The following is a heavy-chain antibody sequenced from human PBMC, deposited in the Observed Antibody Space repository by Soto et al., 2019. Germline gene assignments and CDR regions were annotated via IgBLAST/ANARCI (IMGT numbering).Heavy chain of an antibody. Sequence: EVQLLESGGGLVQPGGSLRLSCAASGFTFINYAMNWVRQAPGKGLEWVSAISGTGGRTDYADSVKGRFTINTDNSKNTLYLQMNSVSAEDTAVYYCPKDRVSRGKTSHLPDAFDIWGQGTMVTVSS. J-gene: IGHJ3*02. D-gene: IGHD3-10*01. V-gene: IGHV3-23*01. CDR1: GFTFINYA. CDR2: ISGTGGRT. CDR3: PKDRVSRGKTSHLPDAFDI.